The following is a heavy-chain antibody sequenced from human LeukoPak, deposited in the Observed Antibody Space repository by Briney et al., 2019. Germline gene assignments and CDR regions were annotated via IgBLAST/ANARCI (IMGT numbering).Heavy chain of an antibody. CDR2: ISYSGST. CDR1: GGSISSYY. CDR3: ARGRRKIWWLNYFDY. V-gene: IGHV4-59*01. D-gene: IGHD2-8*02. J-gene: IGHJ4*02. Sequence: SETLSLTCTVSGGSISSYYWNRIRQPPGKGLEWIGYISYSGSTNYNPSLKSRVTISVDTSKNQFSLKLNSVTAADTAEYYCARGRRKIWWLNYFDYWGQGTLVTVSS.